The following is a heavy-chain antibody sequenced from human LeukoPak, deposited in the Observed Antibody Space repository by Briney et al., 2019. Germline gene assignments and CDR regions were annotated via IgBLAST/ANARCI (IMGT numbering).Heavy chain of an antibody. D-gene: IGHD6-19*01. CDR3: ARQIFRSGWYGNWFDP. J-gene: IGHJ5*02. CDR1: GGSISSYY. Sequence: SETLSLTCTVSGGSISSYYWSWIRQPPGKGLEWIGYIYYSGSTNYNPSLKSRVTISVDTSKNQFSLKLSSVTAADTAVYYCARQIFRSGWYGNWFDPWGQGTLVTVSS. CDR2: IYYSGST. V-gene: IGHV4-59*08.